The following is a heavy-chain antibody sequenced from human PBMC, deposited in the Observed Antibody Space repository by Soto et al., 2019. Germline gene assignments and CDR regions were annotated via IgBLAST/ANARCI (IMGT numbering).Heavy chain of an antibody. Sequence: EVQLVESGGGLVQPGGSLKLSCVASGFIFSGSGMHWVRQVSGKGLEWVGRISGKPNNYATAYAESVKGRFTISRDDSRTTAYLQMNRLTTEDTAVYYCTRQWLVVSPCDYRGQGTQVTVSS. D-gene: IGHD6-19*01. J-gene: IGHJ4*02. CDR2: ISGKPNNYAT. CDR3: TRQWLVVSPCDY. CDR1: GFIFSGSG. V-gene: IGHV3-73*02.